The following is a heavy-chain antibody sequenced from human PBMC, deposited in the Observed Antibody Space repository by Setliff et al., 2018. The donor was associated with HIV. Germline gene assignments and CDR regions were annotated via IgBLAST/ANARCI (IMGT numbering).Heavy chain of an antibody. CDR3: AHYYDSSGFYNSFDY. J-gene: IGHJ4*02. V-gene: IGHV2-5*02. CDR1: GFSLSTSGVG. D-gene: IGHD3-22*01. CDR2: IYWDDDK. Sequence: ESGPTLVNPTQTLTLTCTFSGFSLSTSGVGVAWIRQPPGKALEWLALIYWDDDKRFSPSLSSRLTITKDTSKNQVVLTMANMDPVDTATYFCAHYYDSSGFYNSFDYWGQGALVTVSS.